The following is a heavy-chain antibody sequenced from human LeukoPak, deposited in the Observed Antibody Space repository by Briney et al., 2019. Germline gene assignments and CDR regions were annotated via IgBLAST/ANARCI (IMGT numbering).Heavy chain of an antibody. CDR3: ARTAGDSSGYYPD. J-gene: IGHJ4*02. V-gene: IGHV3-7*01. CDR2: IKQDGSEK. Sequence: GGSLRLSCAASGFTFSSYSMNWVRQAPGKGLEWVANIKQDGSEKYYVDSVKGRFTISRDNAKNSLYLQMNSLRAEDTAVYYCARTAGDSSGYYPDWGQGTLVTVSS. D-gene: IGHD3-22*01. CDR1: GFTFSSYS.